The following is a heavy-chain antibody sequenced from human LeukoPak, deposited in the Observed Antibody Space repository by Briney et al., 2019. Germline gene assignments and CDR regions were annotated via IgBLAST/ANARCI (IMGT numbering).Heavy chain of an antibody. D-gene: IGHD2-15*01. CDR3: AKDGGKETAHMDV. J-gene: IGHJ6*03. CDR2: IRYDGSNK. CDR1: GFTFSSYG. Sequence: PGGSLRLSCAASGFTFSSYGMHWVRQAPGKGLEWVAFIRYDGSNKYYADSVKGRFTISRDNSKNTLYLQMNSLRAEDTAVYYCAKDGGKETAHMDVWGKGTTVTISS. V-gene: IGHV3-30*02.